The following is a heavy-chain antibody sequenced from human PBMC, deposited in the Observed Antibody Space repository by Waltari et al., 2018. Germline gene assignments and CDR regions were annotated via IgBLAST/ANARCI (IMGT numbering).Heavy chain of an antibody. D-gene: IGHD4-17*01. CDR1: GGSTSSHD. Sequence: QVHLQESGPGLVKPSETLSLSCIVSGGSTSSHDWGWIRQPPGKGLEWIGYISYSGGTKYNPSLQNRVTLSLDTSKNQFSLELDSVTAADTAVYYCARSVYGDFDYWGPGTLVTVSS. V-gene: IGHV4-59*11. CDR2: ISYSGGT. CDR3: ARSVYGDFDY. J-gene: IGHJ4*02.